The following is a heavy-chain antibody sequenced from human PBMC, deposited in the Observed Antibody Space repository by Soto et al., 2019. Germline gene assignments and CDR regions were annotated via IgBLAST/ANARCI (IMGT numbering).Heavy chain of an antibody. CDR1: GGSITSANW. V-gene: IGHV4-4*02. Sequence: SETLSLTCAVSGGSITSANWLTWVLQPPGGGLEWIGEISHSGITNYKASLKSRVTMSVDKTKNDVSLKLTSVTAADTAVYYCARVLRGWFDPWGQGTPVTVSS. CDR3: ARVLRGWFDP. J-gene: IGHJ5*02. CDR2: ISHSGIT.